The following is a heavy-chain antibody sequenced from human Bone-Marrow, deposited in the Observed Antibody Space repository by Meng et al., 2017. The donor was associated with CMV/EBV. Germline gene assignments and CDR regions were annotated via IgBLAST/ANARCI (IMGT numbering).Heavy chain of an antibody. V-gene: IGHV3-30*02. CDR2: IRYDGSNK. Sequence: GESLKISCAASGFTFSNYGMHWVRQAPGKGLEWVAFIRYDGSNKYYADSVKGRFTISRDNSKNTLYLQMNSLRAEDTAVYYCAKGGSGSYPTYGMDDWGQGTTVTVSS. J-gene: IGHJ6*02. CDR3: AKGGSGSYPTYGMDD. CDR1: GFTFSNYG. D-gene: IGHD1-26*01.